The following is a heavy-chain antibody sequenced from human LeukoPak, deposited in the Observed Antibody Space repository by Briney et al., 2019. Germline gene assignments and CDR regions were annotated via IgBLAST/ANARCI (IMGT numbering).Heavy chain of an antibody. CDR3: AKDDSHYYYMDV. CDR1: GFTFSTYA. V-gene: IGHV3-30*04. D-gene: IGHD2-21*01. J-gene: IGHJ6*03. Sequence: PGGSLRLSCAASGFTFSTYAMHWVRQAPGKGLEWVAVISYDGSNKYYADSVKGRFTISRDNSKNTLYLQMNSLRAEDTAVYYCAKDDSHYYYMDVWGKGTTVTVSS. CDR2: ISYDGSNK.